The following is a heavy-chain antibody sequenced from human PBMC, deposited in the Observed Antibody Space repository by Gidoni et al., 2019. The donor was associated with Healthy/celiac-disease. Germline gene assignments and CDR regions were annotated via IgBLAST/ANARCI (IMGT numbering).Heavy chain of an antibody. J-gene: IGHJ4*02. CDR2: ISGSGGST. CDR3: AKDPLLVWAVTIPYFDY. CDR1: GFTFSSYA. Sequence: EVQLLESGGGLVQPGGSLRLSCSASGFTFSSYAMSWVRQAPGKGLVGVSAISGSGGSTYYADSVKGRFTISRDNSKNTLYLQMNSLRAEDTAVYYCAKDPLLVWAVTIPYFDYWGQGTLVTVSS. D-gene: IGHD4-17*01. V-gene: IGHV3-23*01.